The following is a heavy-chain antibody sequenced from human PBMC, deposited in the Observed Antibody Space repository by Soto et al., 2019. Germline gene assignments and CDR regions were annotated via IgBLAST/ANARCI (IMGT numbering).Heavy chain of an antibody. Sequence: SGPTLVNPTETLTLTCTVSGFSLSNARMGVSWIRQPPGKALEWLAHIFSNDEKSYSTSLKSRLTISKDTSKSQVVLTMTNMDPVDTATYYCARIRAKYYDILTGYHDAFDIWGQGTMVTVSS. V-gene: IGHV2-26*01. CDR1: GFSLSNARMG. J-gene: IGHJ3*02. CDR3: ARIRAKYYDILTGYHDAFDI. CDR2: IFSNDEK. D-gene: IGHD3-9*01.